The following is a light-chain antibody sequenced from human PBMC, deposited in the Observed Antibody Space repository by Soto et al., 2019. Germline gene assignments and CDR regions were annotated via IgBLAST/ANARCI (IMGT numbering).Light chain of an antibody. CDR3: CSYAGSSTYV. J-gene: IGLJ1*01. V-gene: IGLV2-23*02. CDR2: EVN. CDR1: SSDVGSYNL. Sequence: ALTQPASVSGSPGQSITLSCTGTSSDVGSYNLVSWYQQYPGKAPKLMISEVNKRPSGVSNRFSGSKSGNTASLTISGLQAEDEADYYCCSYAGSSTYVFGTGTKLTVL.